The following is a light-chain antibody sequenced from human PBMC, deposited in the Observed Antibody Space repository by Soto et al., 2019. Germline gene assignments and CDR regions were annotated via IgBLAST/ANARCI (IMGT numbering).Light chain of an antibody. J-gene: IGKJ4*01. Sequence: DIQMTQSPSTLSASVGDRVTITCRASQSISSWLAWYQQKPGKAPKLLIYKASSLDSGVPSRFSGSGSGTEFNLTISSRQPDEFAAYYCQQYNSYPLTFGGGTKVEIK. V-gene: IGKV1-5*03. CDR1: QSISSW. CDR2: KAS. CDR3: QQYNSYPLT.